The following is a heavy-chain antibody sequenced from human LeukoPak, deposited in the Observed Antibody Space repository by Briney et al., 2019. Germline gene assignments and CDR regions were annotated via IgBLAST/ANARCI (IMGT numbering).Heavy chain of an antibody. D-gene: IGHD3-22*01. Sequence: SVKVSCKASGGTFSSYAISWVRQAPGQGLEWVGGIIPIFGTANYAQKFQGRVTITADESTSTAYMELSSLRSEDTAVYYCARGTITYYYDSSGYPQYGWFDPWGQGTLVTVSS. CDR3: ARGTITYYYDSSGYPQYGWFDP. J-gene: IGHJ5*02. CDR1: GGTFSSYA. CDR2: IIPIFGTA. V-gene: IGHV1-69*13.